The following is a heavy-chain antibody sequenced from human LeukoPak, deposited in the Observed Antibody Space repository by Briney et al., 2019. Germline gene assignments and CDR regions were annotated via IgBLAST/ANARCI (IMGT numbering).Heavy chain of an antibody. D-gene: IGHD3-10*02. CDR3: AELGITMIGGV. CDR2: ISGSGGST. V-gene: IGHV3-23*01. Sequence: GGSLRRSCAVSGFTFSSYVRSWVRQAPGKGLEWVSAISGSGGSTYYADSVKGRFTISRDNSKNTLYLQMNSLRAEDTAVYYCAELGITMIGGVWGKGTTVTISS. J-gene: IGHJ6*04. CDR1: GFTFSSYV.